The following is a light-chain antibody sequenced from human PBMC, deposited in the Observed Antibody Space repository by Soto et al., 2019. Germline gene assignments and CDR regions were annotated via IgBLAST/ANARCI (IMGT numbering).Light chain of an antibody. CDR2: DVT. CDR3: ASYSSSETPVV. V-gene: IGLV2-14*03. Sequence: QSALTQPASVSGSPGQSITISCTGTARDLGGYQFVSWYQQHPDKAPKLIIVDVTKRPSGISSRFSASKSGTTASLTISGLLPEDEAQYYCASYSSSETPVVFGGGTQLTVL. J-gene: IGLJ2*01. CDR1: ARDLGGYQF.